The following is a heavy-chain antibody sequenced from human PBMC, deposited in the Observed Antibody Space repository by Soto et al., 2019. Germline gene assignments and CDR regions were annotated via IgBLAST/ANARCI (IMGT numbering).Heavy chain of an antibody. CDR3: ARAGFIVVVPAAIMGAWFDP. Sequence: PSETLSLTCAVYGGSFSGYYWSWIRQPPGKGLEWIGEINHSGSTNYNPSLKSRVTISVDTSKNQFSLKLSSVTAADTAVYYCARAGFIVVVPAAIMGAWFDPWGQGTLVTVSS. D-gene: IGHD2-2*01. CDR1: GGSFSGYY. J-gene: IGHJ5*02. CDR2: INHSGST. V-gene: IGHV4-34*01.